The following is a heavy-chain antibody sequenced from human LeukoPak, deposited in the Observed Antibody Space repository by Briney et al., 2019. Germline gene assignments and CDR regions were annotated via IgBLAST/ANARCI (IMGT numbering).Heavy chain of an antibody. V-gene: IGHV3-23*01. CDR1: GFTFSDYA. CDR3: ARANLLYYFDY. Sequence: GGSLRLSCAASGFTFSDYALIWVRQAPGKGLEWISAIRGTGGTTYYADSVKGRFTISRDNSKNTLYLQMNSLRAEDTAVYYCARANLLYYFDYWGQGTLVTVSS. D-gene: IGHD2-21*01. CDR2: IRGTGGTT. J-gene: IGHJ4*02.